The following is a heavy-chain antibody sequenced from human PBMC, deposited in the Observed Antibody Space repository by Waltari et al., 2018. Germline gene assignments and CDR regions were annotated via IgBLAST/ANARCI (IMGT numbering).Heavy chain of an antibody. CDR1: GYTFTGYY. CDR3: ARDCSGGSCYSDYYDGMDV. D-gene: IGHD2-15*01. J-gene: IGHJ6*02. CDR2: DNPKSGGT. Sequence: QVQLVQSGAEVKKPGASVKVSCKASGYTFTGYYMHWVRQAPGQGLEWMGCDNPKSGGTNYAQKVQGRVTMTRDTSISTAYMELSRLRSDDTAVYYWARDCSGGSCYSDYYDGMDVWGQGTTVTVSS. V-gene: IGHV1-2*02.